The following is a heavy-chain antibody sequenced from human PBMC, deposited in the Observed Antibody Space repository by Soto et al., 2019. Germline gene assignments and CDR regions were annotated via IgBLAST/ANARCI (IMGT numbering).Heavy chain of an antibody. V-gene: IGHV3-7*01. CDR2: IKQDGSEK. CDR1: GFTFSDSW. Sequence: GGSLRLSCAASGFTFSDSWMDCVRQAPGKGPEWLANIKQDGSEKNYVDSVKGRFIISRDNAKNSLYLQMNSLRAEDTAVYYCASLGRHGWGQGTTVTVS. J-gene: IGHJ6*02. CDR3: ASLGRHG. D-gene: IGHD3-16*01.